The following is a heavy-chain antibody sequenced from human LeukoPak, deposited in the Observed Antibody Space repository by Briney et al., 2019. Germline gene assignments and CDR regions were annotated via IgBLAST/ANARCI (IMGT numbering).Heavy chain of an antibody. CDR3: ASFEVTTVMGGFDY. CDR1: GGSISSGGYY. Sequence: SETLSLTCTVSGGSISSGGYYGSWIRQHPGKGLVWIGYIYYSGSTYYNPSLKSRVTISVDTSKNQFSLKLSSVTAADTAVYYCASFEVTTVMGGFDYWGQGTLVTVSS. V-gene: IGHV4-31*03. D-gene: IGHD4-17*01. CDR2: IYYSGST. J-gene: IGHJ4*02.